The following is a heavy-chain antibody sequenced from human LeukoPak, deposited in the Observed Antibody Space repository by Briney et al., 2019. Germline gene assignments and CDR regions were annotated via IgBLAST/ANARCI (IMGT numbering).Heavy chain of an antibody. J-gene: IGHJ4*02. Sequence: GGSLRLSCAASGFTFSSYAMSWVRQAPGKGLEWVSAISGSGGSTYYADSVKGRFTISRDNSKNTLYLQMNSLRAEDTAVYYCAKDIAQGYTFGSIEQDYWGQGTLVTVSS. CDR1: GFTFSSYA. D-gene: IGHD5-18*01. V-gene: IGHV3-23*01. CDR2: ISGSGGST. CDR3: AKDIAQGYTFGSIEQDY.